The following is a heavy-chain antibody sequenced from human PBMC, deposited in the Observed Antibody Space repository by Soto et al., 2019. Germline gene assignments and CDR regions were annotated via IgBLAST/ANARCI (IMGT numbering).Heavy chain of an antibody. J-gene: IGHJ4*02. CDR3: XXXXXXXXXXY. Sequence: EVQLLESGGGLVQPGGSLRLSCAASGFTFSSYAMSXVXXAXXXGLEWVSAISGSGGSXYYADSVRGRFTISRDNXXXXXXXXXXXXXXXXXXXXXXXXXXXXXXXXYWGQGTLVTVSS. CDR1: GFTFSSYA. CDR2: ISGSGGSX. V-gene: IGHV3-23*01.